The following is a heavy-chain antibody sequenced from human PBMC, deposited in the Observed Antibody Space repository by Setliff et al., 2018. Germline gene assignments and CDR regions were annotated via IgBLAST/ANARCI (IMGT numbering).Heavy chain of an antibody. V-gene: IGHV4-39*01. D-gene: IGHD3-22*01. CDR3: ARTHTWSLPNDNSGYPGWFDP. Sequence: ASETLSLTCTVSGGSINSGTYHWGWIRQPPGKGLEWIGRIYHGGTTYYNASLKSRVIISVDTSKNQFSLNLSSVTAADTAVYYCARTHTWSLPNDNSGYPGWFDPWGQGTLVTVSS. J-gene: IGHJ5*02. CDR2: IYHGGTT. CDR1: GGSINSGTYH.